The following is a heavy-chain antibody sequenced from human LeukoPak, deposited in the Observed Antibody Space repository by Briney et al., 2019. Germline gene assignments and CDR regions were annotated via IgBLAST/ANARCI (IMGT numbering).Heavy chain of an antibody. D-gene: IGHD3-10*01. V-gene: IGHV4-59*01. CDR3: ARDPDGSGAGY. Sequence: PSETLSLTCTVSGDSFTSYYWSWIRQSPGKPLEWLGYIFYGGDTNYNPSLKSRVTMSVDMSKNQFSLKLSSVSAADTAIYYCARDPDGSGAGYWGQGTQVTVSS. J-gene: IGHJ4*02. CDR1: GDSFTSYY. CDR2: IFYGGDT.